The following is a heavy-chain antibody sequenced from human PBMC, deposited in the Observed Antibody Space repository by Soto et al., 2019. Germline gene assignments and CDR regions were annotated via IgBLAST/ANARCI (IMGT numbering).Heavy chain of an antibody. CDR2: IYYSGST. V-gene: IGHV4-59*01. J-gene: IGHJ4*02. CDR3: ATINSSGWLFDY. CDR1: GGSISSYY. Sequence: SETLSLTCTVSGGSISSYYWSWIRQPPGKGLGWIGYIYYSGSTNYNPSLKSRVTISVDTSKNQFSLKLSSVTAADTAVYYCATINSSGWLFDYWGQGTLVTVSS. D-gene: IGHD6-19*01.